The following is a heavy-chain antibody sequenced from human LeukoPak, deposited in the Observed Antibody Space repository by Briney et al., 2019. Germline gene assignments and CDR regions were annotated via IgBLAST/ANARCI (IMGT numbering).Heavy chain of an antibody. V-gene: IGHV3-23*01. CDR2: IDESGGSI. CDR3: ARSADRSGYFREITLYYFDY. J-gene: IGHJ4*02. D-gene: IGHD3-22*01. CDR1: GFTFSSDA. Sequence: PGGSLRLSCAATGFTFSSDAMSWVRQAPGKGLEWISGIDESGGSIYYADSVKGRFTISRDNSKNTLDLQMNSLRAEDTAVYYCARSADRSGYFREITLYYFDYWGQGTLVTVSS.